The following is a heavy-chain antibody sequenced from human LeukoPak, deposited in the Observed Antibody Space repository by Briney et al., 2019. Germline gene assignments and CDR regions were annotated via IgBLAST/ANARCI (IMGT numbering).Heavy chain of an antibody. V-gene: IGHV4-34*01. D-gene: IGHD5-24*01. CDR2: IKHSGST. Sequence: SETLSLTCAVYGGSFRGYYWSWIRQPPGKALEWIGEIKHSGSTNYNPSFKSRVTISVDTSKNQFSLKLSSVTAADTAVYYCARAGDRSTDIWGQGTMVTVSS. CDR3: ARAGDRSTDI. J-gene: IGHJ3*02. CDR1: GGSFRGYY.